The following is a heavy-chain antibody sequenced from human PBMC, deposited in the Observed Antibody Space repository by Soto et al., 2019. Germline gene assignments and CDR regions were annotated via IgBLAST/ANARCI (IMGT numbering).Heavy chain of an antibody. CDR3: ARDRRSYFDWLTDYYYYMDV. CDR2: IYYSGST. J-gene: IGHJ6*03. V-gene: IGHV4-59*01. CDR1: GGSISSYY. Sequence: SETLSLTCTVSGGSISSYYWSWIRQPPGKGPKWIGYIYYSGSTNYNPSLKSRVTISVDTSKDQFSLKLSSVTAADTAVYYCARDRRSYFDWLTDYYYYMDVWGKGTTVTVSS. D-gene: IGHD3-9*01.